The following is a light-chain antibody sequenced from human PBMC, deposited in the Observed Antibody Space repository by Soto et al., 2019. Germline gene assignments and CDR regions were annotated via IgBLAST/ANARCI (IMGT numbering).Light chain of an antibody. CDR2: EVS. J-gene: IGKJ3*01. V-gene: IGKV2D-29*02. CDR3: MQSIQLQFT. CDR1: QSLLHSDGKTF. Sequence: DVVLTPTPLSLSVTPGQPASISCRSSQSLLHSDGKTFLYWYLQKPGQSPHRLIYEVSNRYPGVQDRFSGSASGTDFTLKISRVVSEDVGIYDCMQSIQLQFTCGPGTKVDI.